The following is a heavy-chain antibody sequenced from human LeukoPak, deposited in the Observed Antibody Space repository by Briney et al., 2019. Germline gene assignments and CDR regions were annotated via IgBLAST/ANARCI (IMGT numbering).Heavy chain of an antibody. Sequence: AGGSLRLSCAASGFAFSSYAMGWVRQAPGKGLEWVSTISGSGDSTYYADSVKGRFTISRDNSKNTLFLQMNSLRAEDTAVYYCAKDRALEIFDYWGQGTLVTVSS. CDR1: GFAFSSYA. D-gene: IGHD1-1*01. CDR2: ISGSGDST. J-gene: IGHJ4*02. V-gene: IGHV3-23*01. CDR3: AKDRALEIFDY.